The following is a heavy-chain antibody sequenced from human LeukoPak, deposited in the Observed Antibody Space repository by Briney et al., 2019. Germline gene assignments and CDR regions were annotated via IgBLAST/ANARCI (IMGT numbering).Heavy chain of an antibody. D-gene: IGHD5-12*01. Sequence: GGSLRLSCAASGFTFSNHGMHWVRQAPGKGLEWVAVIWYDGSEEHYADSVKGRFTISRDNSKNTVYLQMNSLRAEDTAVYYCARRAYSGYDDAFDMWGQGTVVTVSS. CDR1: GFTFSNHG. V-gene: IGHV3-33*01. CDR2: IWYDGSEE. J-gene: IGHJ3*02. CDR3: ARRAYSGYDDAFDM.